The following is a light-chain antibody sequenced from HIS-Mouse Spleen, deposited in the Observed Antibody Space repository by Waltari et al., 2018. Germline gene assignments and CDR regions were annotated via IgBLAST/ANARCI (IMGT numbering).Light chain of an antibody. V-gene: IGLV1-47*01. Sequence: QSVLTQPPSASGTPGQRVTISCSGSSSNLGINYVYWYQQPPGTAPKLPNYRNNQRPSGVPDRFSGSKSGTSASLAISGLRSEDEADYYCAAWDDSLSGYVVFGGGTKLTVL. CDR3: AAWDDSLSGYVV. J-gene: IGLJ2*01. CDR2: RNN. CDR1: SSNLGINY.